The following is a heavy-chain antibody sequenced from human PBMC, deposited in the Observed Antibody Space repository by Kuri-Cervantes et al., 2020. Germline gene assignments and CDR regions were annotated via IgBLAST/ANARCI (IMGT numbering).Heavy chain of an antibody. V-gene: IGHV2-5*02. CDR3: AHLPRITMVQGVIQLNNWFDP. Sequence: SGPTLVKPTQTLTLTCTFSGFSLSTSGVGVGWIRQPPGKALEWLALIYWDDDKRYSPSLKSRLTITKDTSKNQVVLTMTNMDPVDTATYHCAHLPRITMVQGVIQLNNWFDPWGQGTLVTVSS. CDR2: IYWDDDK. CDR1: GFSLSTSGVG. J-gene: IGHJ5*02. D-gene: IGHD3-10*01.